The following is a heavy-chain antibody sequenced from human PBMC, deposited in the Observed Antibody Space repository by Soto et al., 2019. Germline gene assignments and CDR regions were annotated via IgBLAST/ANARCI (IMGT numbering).Heavy chain of an antibody. V-gene: IGHV1-3*01. J-gene: IGHJ4*02. CDR3: ARALPLIAADGTMDY. Sequence: ASVKVSCKASGYTFTSYAMHWVRQAPGQRLEWMGWINAGNGNTKYSQKFQGRVTITRDTSASTAYMELSSLRSEDTAVYYCARALPLIAADGTMDYWGQGTLVTVS. CDR2: INAGNGNT. CDR1: GYTFTSYA. D-gene: IGHD6-13*01.